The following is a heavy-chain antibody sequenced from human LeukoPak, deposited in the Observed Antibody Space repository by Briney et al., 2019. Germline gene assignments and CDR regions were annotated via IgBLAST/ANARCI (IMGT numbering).Heavy chain of an antibody. Sequence: ASVKVSCKASGYTFTSYGISWVRQAPGQGLEWMGWISAYNGNTNYAQKLQGRVTMTTDTPTSTAYMELRSLRSDDTAVYYCARDPLVVGATLPDYWGQGTLVTVSS. CDR2: ISAYNGNT. J-gene: IGHJ4*02. D-gene: IGHD1-26*01. V-gene: IGHV1-18*01. CDR1: GYTFTSYG. CDR3: ARDPLVVGATLPDY.